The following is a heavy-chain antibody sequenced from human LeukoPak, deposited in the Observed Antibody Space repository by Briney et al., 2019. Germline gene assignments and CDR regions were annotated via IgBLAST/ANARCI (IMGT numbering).Heavy chain of an antibody. D-gene: IGHD3-22*01. CDR1: GGSISSGGYY. J-gene: IGHJ4*02. CDR2: IYHSGST. V-gene: IGHV4-30-2*01. Sequence: SQTLSLTCTVSGGSISSGGYYWSWIRQPPGKGLEWIGYIYHSGSTYYNPSLKSRVTISVDRSKNQFSLKLSSVTAADTAVYYCARHAPLYDSSGYYYDYWGQGTLVTVSS. CDR3: ARHAPLYDSSGYYYDY.